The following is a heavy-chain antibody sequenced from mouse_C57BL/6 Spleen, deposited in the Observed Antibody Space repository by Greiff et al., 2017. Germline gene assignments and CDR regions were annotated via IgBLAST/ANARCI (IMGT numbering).Heavy chain of an antibody. Sequence: EVQLQQSGPELVKPGASVKISCTASGYSFTDYNMNWVKQSNGKSLEWIGVINPKYGTTSSNQKFKGKATLTVDQSSSTAYMQLTSLTSEDSAVYYCARSGGYFPMDYWGQGTSVTVSS. CDR2: INPKYGTT. D-gene: IGHD2-3*01. CDR3: ARSGGYFPMDY. V-gene: IGHV1-39*01. J-gene: IGHJ4*01. CDR1: GYSFTDYN.